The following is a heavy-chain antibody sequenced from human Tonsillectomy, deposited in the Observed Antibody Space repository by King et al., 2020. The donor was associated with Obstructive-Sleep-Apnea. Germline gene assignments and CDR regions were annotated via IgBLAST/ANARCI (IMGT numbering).Heavy chain of an antibody. CDR2: ISGSGVST. CDR3: ARGIQPWQQADNAYYYAMDV. V-gene: IGHV3-23*04. CDR1: GFTFSSYD. J-gene: IGHJ6*02. D-gene: IGHD5-18*01. Sequence: VQLVESGGGLVQPGGSLRLSCAASGFTFSSYDMNWVRPAPGKGLEWVSVISGSGVSTYYADSVKGRFTISRDNSKNTRNLQMNSPRAEDTAVYYWARGIQPWQQADNAYYYAMDVWGQGTTVTVSS.